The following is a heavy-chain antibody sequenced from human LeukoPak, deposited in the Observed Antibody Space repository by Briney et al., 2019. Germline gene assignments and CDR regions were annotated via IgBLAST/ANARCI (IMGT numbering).Heavy chain of an antibody. CDR3: ARGRRWQLWSTPLDY. CDR2: IYYSGST. Sequence: SETLSLTCTVSGGSISSYYWSWIRQPPGKGLEWIGYIYYSGSTNYNPSLKSRVTISVDTSKNQFSLKLSSVTAADTAVYYCARGRRWQLWSTPLDYWGQGTLVTVSS. V-gene: IGHV4-59*12. J-gene: IGHJ4*02. CDR1: GGSISSYY. D-gene: IGHD5-18*01.